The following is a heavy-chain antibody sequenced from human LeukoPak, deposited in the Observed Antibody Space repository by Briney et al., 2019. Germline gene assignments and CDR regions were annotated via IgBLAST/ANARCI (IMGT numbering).Heavy chain of an antibody. CDR1: GFTFSSYA. V-gene: IGHV3-23*01. CDR2: ISGSGGST. Sequence: GGSLRLSCAASGFTFSSYAMSWVRQAPGKGLEWVSAISGSGGSTYYADSVKGRFTISRDNSKNTLYLQMNSLRAEDTAVYYCARDSGRRYDYVWGSYRSSLDYWGQGTLVTVSS. CDR3: ARDSGRRYDYVWGSYRSSLDY. J-gene: IGHJ4*02. D-gene: IGHD3-16*02.